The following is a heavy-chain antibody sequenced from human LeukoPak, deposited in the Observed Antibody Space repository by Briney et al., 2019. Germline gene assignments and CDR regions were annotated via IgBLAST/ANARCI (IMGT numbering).Heavy chain of an antibody. Sequence: ASVKLSRTASGYTFTSYYMHWVRQAPGPGLEWMGIINISGGSTSKAQQFQGKVTMTRATSTTTVSMELSSLSSEAPAMYNVSIEYYDIVTGYQHFDYWGQGTLVTVSS. CDR3: SIEYYDIVTGYQHFDY. D-gene: IGHD3-9*01. J-gene: IGHJ4*02. V-gene: IGHV1-46*01. CDR1: GYTFTSYY. CDR2: INISGGST.